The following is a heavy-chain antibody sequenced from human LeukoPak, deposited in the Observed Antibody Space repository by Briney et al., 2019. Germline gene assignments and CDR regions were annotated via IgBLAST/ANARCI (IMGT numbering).Heavy chain of an antibody. CDR2: ITSSSSDI. Sequence: GGALRLSCAISLFTTTGYSTNGGSQAPGKGLEWVSSITSSSSDIYYADSVKGRFTTSRDNAKKSLYLQMNSLRAEDTAVYYCARSIFLFSCSGGSSYNYFVCWGEGTLVTVSS. V-gene: IGHV3-21*01. J-gene: IGHJ4*02. D-gene: IGHD2-15*01. CDR1: LFTTTGYS. CDR3: ARSIFLFSCSGGSSYNYFVC.